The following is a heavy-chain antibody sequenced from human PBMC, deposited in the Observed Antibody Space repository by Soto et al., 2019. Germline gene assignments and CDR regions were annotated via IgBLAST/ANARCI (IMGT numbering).Heavy chain of an antibody. J-gene: IGHJ6*02. CDR3: AKEGPYDFWSGSEDYYGMDV. D-gene: IGHD3-3*01. CDR2: ISGSGGST. CDR1: GFTFSSYA. Sequence: GGSLRLSCAASGFTFSSYAMSWVRQAPGKGLEWVSAISGSGGSTYYADSVKGRFTISRDNSKNTLYLQMNSLRAEDTAVYYCAKEGPYDFWSGSEDYYGMDVCGQGTTVTVSS. V-gene: IGHV3-23*01.